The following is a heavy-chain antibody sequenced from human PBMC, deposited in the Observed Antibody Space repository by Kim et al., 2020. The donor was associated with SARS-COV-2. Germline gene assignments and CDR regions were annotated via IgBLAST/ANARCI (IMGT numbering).Heavy chain of an antibody. J-gene: IGHJ6*03. CDR1: GGSFSGYS. CDR2: INHSGST. V-gene: IGHV4-34*01. Sequence: SETLSLTCAVYGGSFSGYSWSWIRQPPGKGLEWIGEINHSGSTNYNPSLKSRVTISVDTSKNQFSLKLSSVTAADTSVYYCAGVERFLEWLLSNHYYYYMDDWGKGTTVTVSS. D-gene: IGHD3-3*01. CDR3: AGVERFLEWLLSNHYYYYMDD.